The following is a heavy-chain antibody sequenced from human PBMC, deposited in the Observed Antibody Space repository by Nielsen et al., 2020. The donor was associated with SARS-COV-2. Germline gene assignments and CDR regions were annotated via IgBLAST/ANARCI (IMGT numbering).Heavy chain of an antibody. J-gene: IGHJ4*02. CDR3: ARSHCGTSTCYVDL. V-gene: IGHV4-59*08. D-gene: IGHD2-2*01. CDR2: SDHSWRI. Sequence: SETLSLTCAVSGGSIRNTYWGWIRQPPGKRLEWIAYSDHSWRINYNPSLKSRATISADTSKDQISLKLTSVTAADTAVYFCARSHCGTSTCYVDLWGQGTLVTVSS. CDR1: GGSIRNTY.